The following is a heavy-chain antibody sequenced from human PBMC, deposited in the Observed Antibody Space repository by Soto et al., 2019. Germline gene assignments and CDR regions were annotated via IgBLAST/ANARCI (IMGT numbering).Heavy chain of an antibody. V-gene: IGHV3-30*18. CDR1: GFTFSNYG. D-gene: IGHD2-2*01. CDR3: AKQLGYCSSTSCRDYYYGMDV. CDR2: ISYDGSNK. Sequence: LRLSCAASGFTFSNYGMHWVRQSPGKGLEWVAVISYDGSNKYYADSVKGRLTISRDNSKNTLYLQMNSLRTEDTAVYYCAKQLGYCSSTSCRDYYYGMDVWGRGTTVTVSS. J-gene: IGHJ6*02.